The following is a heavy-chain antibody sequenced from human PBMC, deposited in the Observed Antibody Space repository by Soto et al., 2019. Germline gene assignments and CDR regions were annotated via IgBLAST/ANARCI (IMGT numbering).Heavy chain of an antibody. J-gene: IGHJ4*02. V-gene: IGHV3-30*18. CDR1: GFTFSSYG. D-gene: IGHD2-15*01. Sequence: QVPLVESGGGVVQPGRSLRLSCAASGFTFSSYGMHWVRQAPGKGLEWVAVISYDGSNKYYADSVKGRFTISRDNSKNTLYLQMNSLIAEDTAVYYCAKDRRKVVVAAPFDYWGQGTLVTVSS. CDR2: ISYDGSNK. CDR3: AKDRRKVVVAAPFDY.